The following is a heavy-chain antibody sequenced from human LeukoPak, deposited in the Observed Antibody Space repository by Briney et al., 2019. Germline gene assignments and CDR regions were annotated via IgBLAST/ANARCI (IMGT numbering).Heavy chain of an antibody. CDR3: SKGSNTWPFDY. CDR2: IYWDDDK. D-gene: IGHD2-15*01. J-gene: IGHJ4*02. CDR1: GFSLSTSGVG. Sequence: SGPTLVKPTQTLTLTCTFSGFSLSTSGVGVGWIRQPPGKALEWLALIYWDDDKRYSPSLKSRLTITKDTSKSQVVLTVTDMDPVDTATYYCSKGSNTWPFDYWGQGTLVTVSS. V-gene: IGHV2-5*02.